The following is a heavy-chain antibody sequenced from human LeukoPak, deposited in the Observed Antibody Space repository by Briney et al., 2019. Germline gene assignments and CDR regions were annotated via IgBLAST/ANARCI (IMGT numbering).Heavy chain of an antibody. CDR3: ARGGRSSELV. V-gene: IGHV3-30*03. D-gene: IGHD6-6*01. Sequence: GGSLRLSCTASKFTFSHYGMQWVRQAPGKGLEWVAVISSDGSIKVYADSVKGRFTISRDVSKNTVYLQMNSLRAEDTAVYYCARGGRSSELVWGQGTRVTVSS. CDR2: ISSDGSIK. CDR1: KFTFSHYG. J-gene: IGHJ4*02.